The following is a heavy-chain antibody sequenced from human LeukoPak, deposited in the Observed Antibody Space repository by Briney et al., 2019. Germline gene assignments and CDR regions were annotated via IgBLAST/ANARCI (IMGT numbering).Heavy chain of an antibody. CDR3: ASTTRIAVADYYFDY. Sequence: PGGSLRLSCAASGFTFSSCAMSWVRQAPGKGLEWVSAISGSGGSTYYADSVKGRFTISRDNSKNTLYLQMNSLRAEDTAVYYCASTTRIAVADYYFDYWGQGTLVTVSS. D-gene: IGHD6-19*01. CDR1: GFTFSSCA. V-gene: IGHV3-23*01. J-gene: IGHJ4*02. CDR2: ISGSGGST.